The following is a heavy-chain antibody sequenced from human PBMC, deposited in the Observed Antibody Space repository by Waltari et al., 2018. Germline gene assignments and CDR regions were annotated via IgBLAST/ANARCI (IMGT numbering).Heavy chain of an antibody. CDR3: ARQTYSGSYPSMYYFDY. J-gene: IGHJ4*02. CDR1: GYSISSGDY. CDR2: IYHSGGT. D-gene: IGHD1-26*01. V-gene: IGHV4-38-2*01. Sequence: QVQLQESGPGLVKPSETLSLTCAVSGYSISSGDYWGWIRQPPGKGLEWIGSIYHSGGTYYTPSLTSRVTISVDTSKNQFSLKLSSVTAADTAVYYCARQTYSGSYPSMYYFDYWGQGTLVTVSS.